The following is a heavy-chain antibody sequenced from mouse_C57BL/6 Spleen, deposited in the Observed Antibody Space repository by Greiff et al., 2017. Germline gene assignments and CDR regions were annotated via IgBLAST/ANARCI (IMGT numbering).Heavy chain of an antibody. D-gene: IGHD1-1*01. Sequence: EVMLVESEGGLVQPGSSMKLSCTASGFTFSDYYMAWVRPVPEKGLEWVANINYDGSSTYYLDSLKSRFIISRDNAKNILYLQMSSLKSEDTATYYCARELAHYYGSSYVEYFDVWGTGTTVTVSS. CDR3: ARELAHYYGSSYVEYFDV. CDR2: INYDGSST. CDR1: GFTFSDYY. J-gene: IGHJ1*03. V-gene: IGHV5-16*01.